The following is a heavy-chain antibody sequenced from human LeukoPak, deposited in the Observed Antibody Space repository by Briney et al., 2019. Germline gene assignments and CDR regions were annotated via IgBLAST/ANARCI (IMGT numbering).Heavy chain of an antibody. Sequence: SETLSLTCTVSGGSISSYYWSWIRQPAGKGLEWIGRIYTSGSTNYNPPLKSRVTMSVDTSKNQFSLKLSSVTAADTAVYYCAREVELRPIMHNWFDPWGQGTLVTVSS. CDR1: GGSISSYY. V-gene: IGHV4-4*07. J-gene: IGHJ5*02. CDR2: IYTSGST. D-gene: IGHD1-7*01. CDR3: AREVELRPIMHNWFDP.